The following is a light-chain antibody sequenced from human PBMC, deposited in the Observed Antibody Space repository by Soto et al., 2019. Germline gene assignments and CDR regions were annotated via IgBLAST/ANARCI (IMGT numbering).Light chain of an antibody. V-gene: IGKV1-9*01. Sequence: DIQLTQAPCLLSASVVDRVSITCLASHDISTYLAWYQQKPGKANKLMIYEAYTLQSGVTSRFSGSGSGTEFTLTIRGMLPEDFATYHCKKLNTLHFNFGHGQRRELK. CDR2: EAY. CDR1: HDISTY. J-gene: IGKJ5*01. CDR3: KKLNTLHFN.